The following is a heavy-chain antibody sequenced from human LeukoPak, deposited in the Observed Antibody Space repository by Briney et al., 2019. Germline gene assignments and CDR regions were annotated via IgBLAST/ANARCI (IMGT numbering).Heavy chain of an antibody. D-gene: IGHD6-19*01. CDR3: TRGSSGRRDN. V-gene: IGHV1-8*01. Sequence: ASVKVSCQSSGYTFTSCNINSVRQATGQGLAGMGWMNPNSGNTGYCQSSQGRITMTMYMYIGTAYTELSNLTSEDTAIYYCTRGSSGRRDNWGQGTLVTVSA. J-gene: IGHJ4*02. CDR2: MNPNSGNT. CDR1: GYTFTSCN.